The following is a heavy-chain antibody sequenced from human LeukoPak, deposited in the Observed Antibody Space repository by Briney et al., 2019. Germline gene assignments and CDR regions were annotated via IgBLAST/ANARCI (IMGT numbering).Heavy chain of an antibody. CDR3: ARRSGIAVAGAFDY. CDR1: GFTFSNAW. V-gene: IGHV3-33*08. CDR2: IRYDGSNK. Sequence: GGSLRLSCAASGFTFSNAWMSWVRQAPGKGLEWVAFIRYDGSNKYYADSVKGRFTISRDNSKNTLYLQMNSLRAEDTAVYYCARRSGIAVAGAFDYWGQGTLVTVSS. D-gene: IGHD6-19*01. J-gene: IGHJ4*02.